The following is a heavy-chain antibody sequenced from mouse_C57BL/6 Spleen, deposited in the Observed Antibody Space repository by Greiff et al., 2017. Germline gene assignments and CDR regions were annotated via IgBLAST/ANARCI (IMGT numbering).Heavy chain of an antibody. CDR2: IRLKSDNYAT. V-gene: IGHV6-3*01. D-gene: IGHD1-1*01. Sequence: EVKVEESGGGLVQPGGSMKLSCVASGFTFSNYWMNWVRQSPEKGLEWVAQIRLKSDNYATHYAESVKGRFTISRDDSKRSVYLQLNNLRAEDTGIYYCAGDYDGRYFDYWGQGTTLTVSS. J-gene: IGHJ2*01. CDR3: AGDYDGRYFDY. CDR1: GFTFSNYW.